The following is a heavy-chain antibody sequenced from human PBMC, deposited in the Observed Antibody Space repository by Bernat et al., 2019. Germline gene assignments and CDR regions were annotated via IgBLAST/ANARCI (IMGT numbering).Heavy chain of an antibody. CDR1: GGSISSYY. D-gene: IGHD3-3*01. J-gene: IGHJ4*02. CDR3: ARGSDYDLGLWDY. V-gene: IGHV4-59*01. CDR2: IYYSGST. Sequence: QVQLQESGPGLVKPSETLSLTCTVSGGSISSYYWSWIRQPPGKGLEWIGYIYYSGSTNYNPYLKSRVTISVDTSKNQFSLKLSSVTAADTAVYYCARGSDYDLGLWDYWGQGTLVTVSS.